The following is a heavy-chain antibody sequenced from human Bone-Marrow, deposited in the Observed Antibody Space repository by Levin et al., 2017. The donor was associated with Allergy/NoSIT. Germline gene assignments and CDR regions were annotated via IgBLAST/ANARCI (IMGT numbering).Heavy chain of an antibody. CDR3: ARDPGGDYYYYYGMDV. J-gene: IGHJ6*02. V-gene: IGHV1-2*02. D-gene: IGHD1-1*01. Sequence: GESLKISCKASGYTFTGYYMHWVRQAPGQGLEWMGWINPNSGGTNYAQKFQGRVTMTRDTSISTAYMELSRLRSDDTAVYYCARDPGGDYYYYYGMDVWGQGTTVTVSS. CDR1: GYTFTGYY. CDR2: INPNSGGT.